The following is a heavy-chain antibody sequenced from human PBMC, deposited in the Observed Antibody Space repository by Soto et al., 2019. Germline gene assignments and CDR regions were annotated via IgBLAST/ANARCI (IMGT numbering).Heavy chain of an antibody. CDR3: ASSLLTPFDY. CDR2: INSDGSST. V-gene: IGHV3-74*01. CDR1: GFTFSSYW. J-gene: IGHJ4*02. Sequence: PGGSLRLCCAASGFTFSSYWMHWVRRAPGKGLVWVSRINSDGSSTFYADSVKGRFTISRDNAKNTLYLQMNSLRAEDTAVYYCASSLLTPFDYWGQGTLVTVSS. D-gene: IGHD7-27*01.